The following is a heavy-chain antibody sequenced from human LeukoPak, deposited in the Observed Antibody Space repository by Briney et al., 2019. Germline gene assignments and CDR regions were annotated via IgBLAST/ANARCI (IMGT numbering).Heavy chain of an antibody. Sequence: PGRSLRLSCAASGFTFKIYDMHWVRQAPGKGLEWVAVMSYDGSQKSYADSVKGRFTISRDNSKNTLYLQMNSLRAEDTAVYYCARETVATIGGFDYWGQGTLVTVSS. D-gene: IGHD5-12*01. CDR1: GFTFKIYD. V-gene: IGHV3-30*03. J-gene: IGHJ4*02. CDR2: MSYDGSQK. CDR3: ARETVATIGGFDY.